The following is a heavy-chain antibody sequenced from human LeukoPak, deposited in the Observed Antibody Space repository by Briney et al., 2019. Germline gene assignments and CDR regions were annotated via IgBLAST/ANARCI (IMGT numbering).Heavy chain of an antibody. Sequence: SVKVSCKASGGTFSSHAISWVRQAPGQGLEWMGGIIPIFGTANYAQKFQGRVTITADESTSTAYMELSSLRSEDTAVYYCARAPDYGDYVGWFDPWGQGTLVTVSS. CDR2: IIPIFGTA. J-gene: IGHJ5*02. CDR1: GGTFSSHA. V-gene: IGHV1-69*01. CDR3: ARAPDYGDYVGWFDP. D-gene: IGHD4-17*01.